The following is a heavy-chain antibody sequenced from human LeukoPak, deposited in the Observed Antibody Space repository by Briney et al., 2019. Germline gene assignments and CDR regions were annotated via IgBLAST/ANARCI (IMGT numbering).Heavy chain of an antibody. V-gene: IGHV2-5*02. Sequence: SGPTLVNPTQTLTLTCTFSGFSLSTSGVGVGWIRQPPGKALEWLALIYWDDDKRYSPSLKSRLTITKDNFKNQVVLTMTNMDPVDTATYYCAHSQRYPTREGYYLDYWGQGTLVTVSS. CDR2: IYWDDDK. CDR3: AHSQRYPTREGYYLDY. CDR1: GFSLSTSGVG. J-gene: IGHJ4*02. D-gene: IGHD6-25*01.